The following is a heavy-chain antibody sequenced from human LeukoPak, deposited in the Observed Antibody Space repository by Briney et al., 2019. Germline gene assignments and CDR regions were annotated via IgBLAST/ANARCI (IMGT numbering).Heavy chain of an antibody. Sequence: PSETLSLTCTVSGGSISSYYWSWIQQPAGKGLEWIGRIYTSGSTNYNPSLKSRVTMSVDTSKNQFSLKLSSVTAADTAVYYCARDPITMVRGVNSDDAFDIWGQGTMVTVSS. D-gene: IGHD3-10*01. V-gene: IGHV4-4*07. J-gene: IGHJ3*02. CDR3: ARDPITMVRGVNSDDAFDI. CDR1: GGSISSYY. CDR2: IYTSGST.